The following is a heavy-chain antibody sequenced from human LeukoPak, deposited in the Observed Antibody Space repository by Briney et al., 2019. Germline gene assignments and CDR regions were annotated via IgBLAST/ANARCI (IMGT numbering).Heavy chain of an antibody. D-gene: IGHD3-9*01. V-gene: IGHV3-23*01. CDR3: AKVLTGYRDAFDI. CDR2: FRGIGGST. Sequence: PGGSLRLSCAASGFTFSSHSMSWVRQPPGKGLEWVASFRGIGGSTYYADSVKGRFTISRDNSKNTLYLQMNSLRAEDTAVYYCAKVLTGYRDAFDIWGQGTMVTVSS. CDR1: GFTFSSHS. J-gene: IGHJ3*02.